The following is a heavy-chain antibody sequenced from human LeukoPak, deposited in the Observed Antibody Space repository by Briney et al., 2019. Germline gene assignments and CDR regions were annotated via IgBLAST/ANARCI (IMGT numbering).Heavy chain of an antibody. V-gene: IGHV3-33*01. CDR2: IWYDGSNK. D-gene: IGHD3-10*01. J-gene: IGHJ6*02. CDR1: GFTFSSYG. Sequence: GGSLRLSCAASGFTFSSYGMHWVRQAPGKGLEWVAVIWYDGSNKYYADSVKGRFTISRDNSKNTLYLQMNSLRAEDTAVYYCARGRSYGSGSYPYGMDVWGQGTAVTVSS. CDR3: ARGRSYGSGSYPYGMDV.